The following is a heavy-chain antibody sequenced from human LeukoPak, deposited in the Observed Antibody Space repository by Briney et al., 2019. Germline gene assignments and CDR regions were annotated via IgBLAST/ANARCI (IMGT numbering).Heavy chain of an antibody. CDR3: LRDEYRAWGS. CDR1: GFIFGNHW. J-gene: IGHJ5*02. D-gene: IGHD4-11*01. Sequence: PGGSLRLSCVASGFIFGNHWMGWVRQAPGKGLEWVADIKEDGSEKTYVDSVRGRFTISRDNAQNSLYLQMNNLRLEDTAVYYCLRDEYRAWGSWGQGTLVTVSS. CDR2: IKEDGSEK. V-gene: IGHV3-7*03.